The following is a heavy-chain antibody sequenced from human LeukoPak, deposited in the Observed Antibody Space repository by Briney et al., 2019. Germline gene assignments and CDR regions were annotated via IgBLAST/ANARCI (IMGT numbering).Heavy chain of an antibody. D-gene: IGHD6-25*01. V-gene: IGHV4-59*01. J-gene: IGHJ4*02. CDR1: GGSISSYY. CDR3: ARAGIGSAYDY. CDR2: ISYIGST. Sequence: SSETLSLTCTVSGGSISSYYWSWIRQPPGKGLEWIGYISYIGSTNYNPSLKSRVTISVDTSKNQFSLKLGSVTAADTSMYYCARAGIGSAYDYWGQGALVTVSS.